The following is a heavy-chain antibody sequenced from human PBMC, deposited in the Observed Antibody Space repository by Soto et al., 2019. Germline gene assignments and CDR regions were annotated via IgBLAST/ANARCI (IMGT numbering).Heavy chain of an antibody. CDR2: ISVFNGDT. CDR1: GYTSSSYG. CDR3: ATKDDHKDDQPYYYGMDI. Sequence: AVKVSCKAIGYTSSSYGINWVRQAPGQGLEWMGWISVFNGDTKYAQKFQGRVAITKDPGTSTAHMELRSLRSDDAAVYFCATKDDHKDDQPYYYGMDIWGQGTTVTVSS. J-gene: IGHJ6*02. V-gene: IGHV1-18*01. D-gene: IGHD3-16*01.